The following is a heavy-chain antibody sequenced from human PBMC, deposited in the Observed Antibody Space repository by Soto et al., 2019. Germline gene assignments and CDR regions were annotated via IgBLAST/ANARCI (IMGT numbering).Heavy chain of an antibody. V-gene: IGHV4-31*03. Sequence: QVQLQESGPGLVKPSQTLSLTCTVSGGSISSGGYYWSWIRQHPGKGLEWIGYIYYSGSTYYNPSLKSRVTIPVDTSKNQFSLKLSAVTAADTAVYYCARGVRDIVVVVAAPYNWFDPWGQGTLVTVSS. D-gene: IGHD2-15*01. CDR1: GGSISSGGYY. CDR2: IYYSGST. J-gene: IGHJ5*02. CDR3: ARGVRDIVVVVAAPYNWFDP.